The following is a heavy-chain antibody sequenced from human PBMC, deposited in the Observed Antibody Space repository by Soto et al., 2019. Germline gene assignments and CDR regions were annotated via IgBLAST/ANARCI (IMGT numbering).Heavy chain of an antibody. D-gene: IGHD1-20*01. CDR1: GGSISSSSYY. V-gene: IGHV4-39*02. J-gene: IGHJ3*02. CDR2: IYYSGST. Sequence: SETLSLTCTVSGGSISSSSYYWGWIRRHPGKGLEWIGSIYYSGSTYYNPSLKSRVTISVDTSKNQFSLKLSSVTAADTAVYYCARDVWGINWNDVLSGAFDIWGQGTMVTVSS. CDR3: ARDVWGINWNDVLSGAFDI.